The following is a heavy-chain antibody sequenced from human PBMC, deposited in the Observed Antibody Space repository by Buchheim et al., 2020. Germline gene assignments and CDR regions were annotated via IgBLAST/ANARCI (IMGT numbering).Heavy chain of an antibody. CDR2: IFHTGRT. CDR1: GASISSTYW. Sequence: QVQLQESGPGLVKPSGTLSPTCAVSGASISSTYWWTWVRQPPGEGLEWIGEIFHTGRTNYNASLKSRVTISLDKPNNQFSLSLKSVTAADTAVYYCARGGGWERIFDYGGQETL. V-gene: IGHV4-4*02. J-gene: IGHJ4*02. CDR3: ARGGGWERIFDY. D-gene: IGHD1-26*01.